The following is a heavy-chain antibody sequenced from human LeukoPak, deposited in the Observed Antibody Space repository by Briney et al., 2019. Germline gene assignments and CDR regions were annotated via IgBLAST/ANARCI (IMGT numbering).Heavy chain of an antibody. J-gene: IGHJ4*02. CDR1: GYTFTSYG. V-gene: IGHV1-2*02. CDR3: ARVRSFDY. CDR2: INPNSGGT. Sequence: ASVKVSCKASGYTFTSYGISWVRQAPGQGLEWMGWINPNSGGTNYAQKFQGRVTMTRDTSISTAYMELSRLRSDDTAVYYCARVRSFDYWGQGTLVTVSS.